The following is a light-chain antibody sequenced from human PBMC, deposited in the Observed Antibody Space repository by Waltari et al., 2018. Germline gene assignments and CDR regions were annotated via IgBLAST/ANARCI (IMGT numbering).Light chain of an antibody. Sequence: SYELTQPPSVSVSPGQTARITCSGDALSNNYAYWYQQKSGQAPVLVIYEDIKRPTGIPERFSGSSSGTTATLTISGAHVDDEADYYCYSTDFSGHDRVFGGGTKLTIL. CDR1: ALSNNY. CDR3: YSTDFSGHDRV. CDR2: EDI. J-gene: IGLJ3*02. V-gene: IGLV3-10*01.